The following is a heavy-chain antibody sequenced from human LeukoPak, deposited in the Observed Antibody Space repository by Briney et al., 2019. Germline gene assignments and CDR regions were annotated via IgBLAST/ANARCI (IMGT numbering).Heavy chain of an antibody. Sequence: GGSLRLSCAASGFTFSDYSMNWVRQAPGKGLEWVSSISSRSVYIYYADSVRGRFTISRDNAKDSLYLQMDSLRAEDTAVYYCAKDGADYDSDYFDYWGQGTLVTVSS. J-gene: IGHJ4*02. V-gene: IGHV3-21*01. CDR2: ISSRSVYI. CDR1: GFTFSDYS. D-gene: IGHD3-3*01. CDR3: AKDGADYDSDYFDY.